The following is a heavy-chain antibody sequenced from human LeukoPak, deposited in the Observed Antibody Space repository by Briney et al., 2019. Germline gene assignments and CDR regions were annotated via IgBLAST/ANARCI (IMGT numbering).Heavy chain of an antibody. CDR3: ARDLGYCSSTSCYATNAFDI. CDR1: GYTFTSYY. CDR2: INPSGGST. D-gene: IGHD2-2*01. Sequence: ASVKVSCKASGYTFTSYYMHWVRQAPGQGLEWMGIINPSGGSTSYAQKFQGRVTMTRDTSTSTVYMELSSLRSEDTAVYYCARDLGYCSSTSCYATNAFDIWGQGTMVTVSS. V-gene: IGHV1-46*01. J-gene: IGHJ3*02.